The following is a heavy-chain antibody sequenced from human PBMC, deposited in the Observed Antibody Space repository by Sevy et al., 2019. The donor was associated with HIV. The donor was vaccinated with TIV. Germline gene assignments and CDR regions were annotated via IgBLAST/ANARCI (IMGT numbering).Heavy chain of an antibody. D-gene: IGHD2-15*01. Sequence: ASVKVSCKISGYTFSSYRITWVRQAPGQGLECMGWISPHNGDTNYAQKLQGRVTMITDTSTTTAYMELRNLGSDDTAVYYCARAYCSGGRCHSLAYWGQGTLVTVSS. J-gene: IGHJ4*01. CDR3: ARAYCSGGRCHSLAY. V-gene: IGHV1-18*01. CDR1: GYTFSSYR. CDR2: ISPHNGDT.